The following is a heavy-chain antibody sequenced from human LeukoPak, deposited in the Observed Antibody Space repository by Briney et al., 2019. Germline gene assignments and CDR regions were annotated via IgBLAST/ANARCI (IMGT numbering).Heavy chain of an antibody. V-gene: IGHV4-59*01. CDR3: ARGQTSRDSSGYWGVIDY. J-gene: IGHJ4*02. CDR2: IYYSGST. D-gene: IGHD3-22*01. CDR1: GGSISSYY. Sequence: PSETLSLTCTVSGGSISSYYWSWIRQPPGKGLEWIGYIYYSGSTSYNPSLKSRVTISVDTSKNQFSLKLSSVTAADTAVYYCARGQTSRDSSGYWGVIDYWGQGTLVTVSS.